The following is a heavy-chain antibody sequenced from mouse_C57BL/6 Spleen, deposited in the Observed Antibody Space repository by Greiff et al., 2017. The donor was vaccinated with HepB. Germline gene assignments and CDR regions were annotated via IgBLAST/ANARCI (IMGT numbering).Heavy chain of an antibody. CDR3: ARSFIYYGSSYDWYFDV. J-gene: IGHJ1*03. Sequence: LQESGAELMKPGASVKLSCKATGYTFTGYWIEWVKQRPGHGLEWIGEILPGSGSTNYNEKFKGKATFTADTSSNTAYMQLSSLTTEDSAIYYCARSFIYYGSSYDWYFDVWGTGTTVTVSS. CDR2: ILPGSGST. CDR1: GYTFTGYW. D-gene: IGHD1-1*01. V-gene: IGHV1-9*01.